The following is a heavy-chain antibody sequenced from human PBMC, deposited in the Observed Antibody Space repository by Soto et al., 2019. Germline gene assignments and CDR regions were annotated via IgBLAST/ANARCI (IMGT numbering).Heavy chain of an antibody. D-gene: IGHD2-15*01. CDR3: AKRGRRDVVGRFDY. Sequence: EVQLLESGGGLVQPGGSLRLSCAASGFTFSSYAMRWVRQAPGKGLEWVSAISGSGGSTYYADSVKGRFTISRDNSKNPLHLLMSRLGAEDTAVYYWAKRGRRDVVGRFDYWGQGTLVTVSS. J-gene: IGHJ4*02. V-gene: IGHV3-23*01. CDR2: ISGSGGST. CDR1: GFTFSSYA.